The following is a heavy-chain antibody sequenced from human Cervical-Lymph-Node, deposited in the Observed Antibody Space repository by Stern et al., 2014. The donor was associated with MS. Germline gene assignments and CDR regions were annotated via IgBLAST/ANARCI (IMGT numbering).Heavy chain of an antibody. CDR1: GGTFSSYA. J-gene: IGHJ3*02. D-gene: IGHD3-22*01. Sequence: QVQLGQSGAEVKKPGSSVKVSCKASGGTFSSYAITWVRQAPGRGLEWMGEIIPMFATTHSAQKFQGRFTIIADGSTTTAYMELSSLRSEDTAVYYCARRDYYDSSGYYGDAFDIRGQGTMVTVSS. CDR3: ARRDYYDSSGYYGDAFDI. V-gene: IGHV1-69*01. CDR2: IIPMFATT.